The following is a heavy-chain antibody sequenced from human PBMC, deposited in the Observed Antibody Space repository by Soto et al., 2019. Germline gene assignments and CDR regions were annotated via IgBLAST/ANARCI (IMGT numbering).Heavy chain of an antibody. CDR1: GYDFSSYG. D-gene: IGHD2-2*01. J-gene: IGHJ4*02. Sequence: QVQLVQSGAEVKKPGASVKVSCKASGYDFSSYGISWVRQAPGQGLEWMGWISASHGNRDYAQQFQGRVTMTSDTSRTTAYMELRSLRSDDTAVYYCVREPQRNDYWGQGTLVNVSS. V-gene: IGHV1-18*04. CDR2: ISASHGNR. CDR3: VREPQRNDY.